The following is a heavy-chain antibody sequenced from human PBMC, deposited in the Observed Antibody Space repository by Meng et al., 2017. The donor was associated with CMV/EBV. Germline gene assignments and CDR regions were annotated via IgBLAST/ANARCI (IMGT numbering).Heavy chain of an antibody. CDR1: GFTFSSYA. Sequence: GESLKISCAASGFTFSSYAMHWVRQAPGKGLEWVAVISYDGSNKYYADSVEGRFPISRDNSKNTLYLQMNSLRAEDTAVYYCARTPVADTAMVHYYYYGMDVWGQGTTVTVSS. CDR2: ISYDGSNK. J-gene: IGHJ6*02. D-gene: IGHD5-18*01. V-gene: IGHV3-30-3*01. CDR3: ARTPVADTAMVHYYYYGMDV.